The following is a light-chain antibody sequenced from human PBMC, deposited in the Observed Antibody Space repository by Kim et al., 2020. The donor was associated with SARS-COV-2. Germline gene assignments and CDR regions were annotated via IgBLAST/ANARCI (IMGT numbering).Light chain of an antibody. J-gene: IGLJ3*02. CDR3: TSFANNSLL. Sequence: PGQSVTISCSGNTSDIGNNVLVSWYQQPPGAAPTLFIYEVTNRRAGVPARFSASKSGNTASLTISGLQPEDEADYYCTSFANNSLLFGGGTQLTVL. CDR1: TSDIGNNVL. V-gene: IGLV2-18*02. CDR2: EVT.